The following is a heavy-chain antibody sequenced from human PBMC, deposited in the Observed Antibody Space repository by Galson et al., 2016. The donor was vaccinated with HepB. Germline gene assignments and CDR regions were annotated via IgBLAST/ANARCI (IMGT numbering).Heavy chain of an antibody. V-gene: IGHV3-74*01. J-gene: IGHJ6*02. CDR3: AKDLYVFGAVYYGMDV. Sequence: SLRLSCAASGFTFSSYWMHWVRQVPGKGLVWVSRIDTDGSSTTYADSVKGRFTISRDNSKNTLYLQMNSLRAEDTAVYYCAKDLYVFGAVYYGMDVWGQGTTVTVSS. D-gene: IGHD3-3*01. CDR1: GFTFSSYW. CDR2: IDTDGSST.